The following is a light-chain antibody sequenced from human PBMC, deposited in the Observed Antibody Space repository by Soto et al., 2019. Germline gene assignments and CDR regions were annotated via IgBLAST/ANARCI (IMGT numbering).Light chain of an antibody. V-gene: IGKV1-5*01. CDR1: QSISGW. CDR3: QHYDSYPWA. Sequence: DIQMTQSPSSLSASVGDSVTITCRASQSISGWLAWYQQKPGEAPKVLIYDASSLESGVPSRFSGSGSGTEFTLTFSSLQPDDFATYYCQHYDSYPWAFGQGTKVEIK. J-gene: IGKJ1*01. CDR2: DAS.